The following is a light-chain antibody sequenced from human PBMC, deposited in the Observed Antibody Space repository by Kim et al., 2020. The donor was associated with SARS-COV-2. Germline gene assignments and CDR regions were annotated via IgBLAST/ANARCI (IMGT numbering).Light chain of an antibody. V-gene: IGLV2-14*04. J-gene: IGLJ3*02. Sequence: GQSITISFTGTSSDVGGYSSVSWYQQHPGKAPKLMIYDVNKRPSGVSSRFSGSKSGNTASLTISGLQAEDEADYYCKSYTASSTWVFGGGTQLTVL. CDR1: SSDVGGYSS. CDR3: KSYTASSTWV. CDR2: DVN.